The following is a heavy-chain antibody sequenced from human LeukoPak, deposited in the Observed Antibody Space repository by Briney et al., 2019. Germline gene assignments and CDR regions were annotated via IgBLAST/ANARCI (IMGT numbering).Heavy chain of an antibody. CDR2: IKQDGSEK. D-gene: IGHD6-6*01. CDR3: ARAYSSSSAYFDY. V-gene: IGHV3-7*04. CDR1: GFTFSSYW. J-gene: IGHJ4*02. Sequence: GGSLRLSCAASGFTFSSYWMGWVRQAPGKGLEWVANIKQDGSEKYYVDSVKGRFTISRDNAKNSLYLQMNSLRAEDTAVYYCARAYSSSSAYFDYWGQGTLVTVSS.